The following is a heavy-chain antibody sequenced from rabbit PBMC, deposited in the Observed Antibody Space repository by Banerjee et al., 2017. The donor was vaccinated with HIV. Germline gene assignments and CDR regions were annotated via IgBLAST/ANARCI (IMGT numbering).Heavy chain of an antibody. CDR3: ARSVAGADWSYAL. D-gene: IGHD8-1*01. CDR2: IRNSSAI. CDR1: GFDFSSNA. Sequence: QSLEESGGDLVKPGASLTLTCKASGFDFSSNAMCWVRQAPGKGLELIACIRNSSAIGYATWAKGRFTISKTSSTTVTLQMTSLTAADTATYFCARSVAGADWSYALWGQGTLVTVS. J-gene: IGHJ3*01. V-gene: IGHV1S40*01.